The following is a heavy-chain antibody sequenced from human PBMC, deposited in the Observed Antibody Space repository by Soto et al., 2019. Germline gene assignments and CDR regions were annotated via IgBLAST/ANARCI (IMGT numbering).Heavy chain of an antibody. Sequence: GASVKVSCKVSGYTLTELSMHWVRQAPGKGLEWMGGFDPEDGETIYAQKFQGRVTMTEDTSTDTAYMELSSLRSEDTAVYYCARDQYYYDSSGHGAFDIWGQGKMVTVSS. CDR1: GYTLTELS. V-gene: IGHV1-24*01. J-gene: IGHJ3*02. CDR2: FDPEDGET. D-gene: IGHD3-22*01. CDR3: ARDQYYYDSSGHGAFDI.